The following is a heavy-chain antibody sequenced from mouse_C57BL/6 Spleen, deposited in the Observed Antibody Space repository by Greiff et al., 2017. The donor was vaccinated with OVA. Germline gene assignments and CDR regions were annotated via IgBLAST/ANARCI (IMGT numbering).Heavy chain of an antibody. V-gene: IGHV2-2*01. D-gene: IGHD1-1*01. Sequence: VMLVESGPGLVQPSQSLSITCTVSGFSLTSYGVHWVRQSPGKGLEWLGVIWSGGRPAYHAAFISRLSISKDNSTSQVFFKMNSLQADDTAIYYCARGVLLEYFDYWGQGTTLTVSS. CDR2: IWSGGRP. CDR3: ARGVLLEYFDY. J-gene: IGHJ2*01. CDR1: GFSLTSYG.